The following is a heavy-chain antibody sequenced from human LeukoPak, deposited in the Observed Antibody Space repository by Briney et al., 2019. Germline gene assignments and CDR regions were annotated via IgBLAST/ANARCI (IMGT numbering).Heavy chain of an antibody. CDR1: GFTFSSYG. J-gene: IGHJ4*02. V-gene: IGHV3-30*03. Sequence: SGGSLRLSCAASGFTFSSYGMHWVRQAPGKGLEWVAVISYDGSNKYYADSVKGRFTISRDNSKNTLYLQMNSLRAEDTAVYYCARASRVHCSGGSCNGIDFEYWGQGTLVTVSS. CDR2: ISYDGSNK. CDR3: ARASRVHCSGGSCNGIDFEY. D-gene: IGHD2-15*01.